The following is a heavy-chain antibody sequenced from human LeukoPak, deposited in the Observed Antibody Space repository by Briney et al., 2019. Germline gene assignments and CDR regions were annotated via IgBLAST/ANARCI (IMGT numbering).Heavy chain of an antibody. CDR2: IYYSGST. V-gene: IGHV4-59*01. J-gene: IGHJ4*02. CDR3: ARGVFGEYPFDY. D-gene: IGHD3-10*02. Sequence: PSETLSLTCTVSGGSISSYYWSWIRQPPGKGLEWIGYIYYSGSTNYNPSLKSRVTISVDTSKNQFSLKLSSVTAADTAVYYCARGVFGEYPFDYWGQGTLVNVSS. CDR1: GGSISSYY.